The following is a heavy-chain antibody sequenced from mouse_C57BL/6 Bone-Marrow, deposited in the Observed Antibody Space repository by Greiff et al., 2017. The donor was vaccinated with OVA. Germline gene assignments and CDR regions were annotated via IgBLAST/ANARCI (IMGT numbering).Heavy chain of an antibody. Sequence: VKVVESGPGLVQPSQSLSITCTVSGFSFTSYGVHWVRQSPGKGLEWLGVIWSGGSTDYNAAFISRLSISKDNSKSQVFFKMNSLQADDTAIYYCAAVRWYFDVWGTGTTVTVSS. CDR2: IWSGGST. V-gene: IGHV2-2*01. CDR1: GFSFTSYG. CDR3: AAVRWYFDV. J-gene: IGHJ1*03.